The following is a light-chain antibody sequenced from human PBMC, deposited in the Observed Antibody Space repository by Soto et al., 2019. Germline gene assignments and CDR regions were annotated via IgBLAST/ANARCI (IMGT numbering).Light chain of an antibody. Sequence: DIQMTQSPSTLSASVGDRVTITCRASQSISSWLAWYQQKPGKAPKLLIYKASSLESGVPSRFSGSGSGTEFTLTITSLQPVDFATYYCQRYNSPWTFGQGTKVEIK. CDR1: QSISSW. CDR3: QRYNSPWT. CDR2: KAS. J-gene: IGKJ1*01. V-gene: IGKV1-5*03.